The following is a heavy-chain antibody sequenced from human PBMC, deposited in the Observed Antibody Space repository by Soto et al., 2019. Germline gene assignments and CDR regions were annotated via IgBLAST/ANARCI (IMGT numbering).Heavy chain of an antibody. CDR1: GGPVINGDSY. D-gene: IGHD6-13*01. V-gene: IGHV4-31*03. Sequence: QVQLQESGPGLVKPSQTLSLTCPVSGGPVINGDSYLNWIRQHPEKGLEWMGYIYYRGTTNYNAALKSRILISVDTSKNQFSLRLTSVTAADTAVYYCARDAPGAAPYWGQGTLVTVSS. CDR3: ARDAPGAAPY. J-gene: IGHJ4*02. CDR2: IYYRGTT.